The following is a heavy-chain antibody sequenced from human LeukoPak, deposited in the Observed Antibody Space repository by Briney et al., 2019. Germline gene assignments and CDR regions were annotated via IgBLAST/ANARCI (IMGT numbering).Heavy chain of an antibody. Sequence: SGGSLRLSCAASGFSFSNSAMHWVRRAPGKGLEWVAFIRYDGSDKYYADSVKGRFTISRDTSKNTLYLQMNGLRDEDTAVYYCAKDLVGGWGFAYWGQGTLVTVSS. J-gene: IGHJ4*02. D-gene: IGHD2-21*01. CDR1: GFSFSNSA. V-gene: IGHV3-30*02. CDR2: IRYDGSDK. CDR3: AKDLVGGWGFAY.